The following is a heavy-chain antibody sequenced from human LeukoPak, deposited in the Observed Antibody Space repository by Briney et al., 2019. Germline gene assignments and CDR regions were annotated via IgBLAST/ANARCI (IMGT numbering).Heavy chain of an antibody. D-gene: IGHD6-19*01. Sequence: ASVKVSCKASGGTFSSYAISWVRQAPGQGLEWMGRIIPILSIANYAQKFQGRVTITADKSTSTAYMELSSLRSEDTAVYYCARDLGLGEKYYFDYWGQGTLVTVSS. CDR1: GGTFSSYA. CDR2: IIPILSIA. CDR3: ARDLGLGEKYYFDY. V-gene: IGHV1-69*04. J-gene: IGHJ4*02.